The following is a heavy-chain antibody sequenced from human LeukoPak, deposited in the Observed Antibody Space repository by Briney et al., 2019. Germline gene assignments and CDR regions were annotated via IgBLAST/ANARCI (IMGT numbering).Heavy chain of an antibody. CDR1: GGSISSYY. D-gene: IGHD3-3*01. V-gene: IGHV4-59*01. J-gene: IGHJ6*02. CDR3: ARATGADFWSGYYMASYYYGMDV. Sequence: SETLSLTCTVSGGSISSYYWSWIRQPPGKGLEWIGYIYYSGSTNYNPSLKSRVTISVDTSKNQFSLKLSSVTAEDTAVYYCARATGADFWSGYYMASYYYGMDVWGQGTTVTVSS. CDR2: IYYSGST.